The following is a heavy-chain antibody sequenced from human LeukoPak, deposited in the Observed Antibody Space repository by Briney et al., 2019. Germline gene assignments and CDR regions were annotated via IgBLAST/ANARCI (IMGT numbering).Heavy chain of an antibody. D-gene: IGHD2-21*01. J-gene: IGHJ4*02. V-gene: IGHV1-69*13. CDR3: ARRRAGDPRYFDY. Sequence: ASVKVSCKASGGTFSSYAISWVRQAPGQGLEWMGGIIPIFGTANYAQKFQGRVTITADESTSTAYMELSSLRSDDTAVYYCARRRAGDPRYFDYWGQGTLVTVSS. CDR2: IIPIFGTA. CDR1: GGTFSSYA.